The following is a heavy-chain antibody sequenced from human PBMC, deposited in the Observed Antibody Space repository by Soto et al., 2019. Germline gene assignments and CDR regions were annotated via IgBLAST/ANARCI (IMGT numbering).Heavy chain of an antibody. CDR3: ARDYIWGSYRSYYYYYYYMDV. D-gene: IGHD3-16*02. CDR2: IWYDGSNK. CDR1: GFTFSSYG. V-gene: IGHV3-33*01. Sequence: GGSLRLSCAASGFTFSSYGMHWVRQAPGKGLEWVAVIWYDGSNKYYADSVKGRFTISRDNSKNTLYLQMNSLRAEDTAVYYCARDYIWGSYRSYYYYYYYMDVWGKGTTVTVSS. J-gene: IGHJ6*03.